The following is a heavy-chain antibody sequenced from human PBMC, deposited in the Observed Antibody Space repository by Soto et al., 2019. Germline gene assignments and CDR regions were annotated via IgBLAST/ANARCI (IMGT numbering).Heavy chain of an antibody. V-gene: IGHV6-1*01. CDR1: GDSVSSNSAA. CDR2: TYYRFKWYN. D-gene: IGHD3-16*01. CDR3: AREPLVGEGDYFDY. Sequence: SPTLSLPCAISGDSVSSNSAAWNWIRQSPSRGLEWLGRTYYRFKWYNDYAVSVKSRITINPDTSKNQFSLQLNSVTPEDTAVYYCAREPLVGEGDYFDYWGQGTLVTVSS. J-gene: IGHJ4*02.